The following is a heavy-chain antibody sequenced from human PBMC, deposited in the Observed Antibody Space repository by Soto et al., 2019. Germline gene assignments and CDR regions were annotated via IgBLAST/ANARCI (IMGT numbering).Heavy chain of an antibody. D-gene: IGHD3-22*01. Sequence: SETLSLTCTVSGGSISSGDYYWSWIRQPPGKGLEWIGYFYYTGSTNYNPSLKSRVTISIDASKNQFSLRLSSVTAADTAVYYCARSMYYSDGSNYSPFDYWGQGTLVTVSS. J-gene: IGHJ4*02. CDR2: FYYTGST. CDR1: GGSISSGDYY. CDR3: ARSMYYSDGSNYSPFDY. V-gene: IGHV4-61*08.